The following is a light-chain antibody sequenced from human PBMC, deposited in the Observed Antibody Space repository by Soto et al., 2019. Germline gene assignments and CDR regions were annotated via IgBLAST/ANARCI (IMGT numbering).Light chain of an antibody. CDR3: QHDNSYSEA. Sequence: DIQMTQSPASLSASLGHRVTITCRASQSISSDLNWYQQKPGKPPKLLIYRASTLKSGVPSRFSGSGSGTEFTLTISSLQPDDFATYYCQHDNSYSEAFGQGTKVDIK. CDR2: RAS. V-gene: IGKV1-5*03. J-gene: IGKJ1*01. CDR1: QSISSD.